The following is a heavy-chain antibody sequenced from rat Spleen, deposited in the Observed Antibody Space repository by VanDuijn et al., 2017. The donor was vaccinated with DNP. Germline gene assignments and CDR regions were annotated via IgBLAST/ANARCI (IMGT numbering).Heavy chain of an antibody. V-gene: IGHV5-7*01. CDR3: TTGLMANPWYFDF. CDR1: GFTFNNYD. J-gene: IGHJ1*01. Sequence: EVQLVESGGGLVQPGRSVKLSCAASGFTFNNYDMAWVRQAPKKGLEWVATISYDGSNTYYRDSVKGRFTISRDNAKSTLYLQMEGLRSEDTATYYGTTGLMANPWYFDFWGPGTMVTVSS. CDR2: ISYDGSNT. D-gene: IGHD1-12*02.